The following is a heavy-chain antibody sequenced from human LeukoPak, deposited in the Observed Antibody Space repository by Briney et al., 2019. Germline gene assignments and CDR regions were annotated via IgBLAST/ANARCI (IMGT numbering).Heavy chain of an antibody. J-gene: IGHJ3*01. V-gene: IGHV3-72*01. CDR3: TRAIVGAGNDL. CDR2: SRDKAESHST. D-gene: IGHD1-26*01. CDR1: GFTFSDHY. Sequence: GGSLRLSCAASGFTFSDHYMDWVRQAPGKGLEWVGRSRDKAESHSTEYAASVKGRFIISRDDSKNSLYLQMHSLKNEDTAVYYCTRAIVGAGNDLWGQGAMVTVSS.